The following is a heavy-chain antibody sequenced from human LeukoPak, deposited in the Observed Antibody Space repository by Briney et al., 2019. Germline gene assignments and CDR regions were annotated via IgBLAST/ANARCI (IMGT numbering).Heavy chain of an antibody. V-gene: IGHV4-61*05. CDR2: IYYSGST. CDR1: GASISSTTSY. J-gene: IGHJ5*02. D-gene: IGHD1-26*01. CDR3: ARHDHLGATTSREFDP. Sequence: SETLSLTCTVSGASISSTTSYWGWIRQPPGKGLEWIGYIYYSGSTNYNPSLKSRVTISVDTSKNQFSLKLSSVTAADTAVYYCARHDHLGATTSREFDPWGQGTLVTVSS.